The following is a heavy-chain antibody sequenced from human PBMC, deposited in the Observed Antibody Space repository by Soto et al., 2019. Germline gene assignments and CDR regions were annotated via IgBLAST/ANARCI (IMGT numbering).Heavy chain of an antibody. CDR2: ASYDGTYK. V-gene: IGHV3-30*03. CDR1: GFVFGGFG. J-gene: IGHJ4*02. D-gene: IGHD3-16*01. CDR3: ARGGDVLDY. Sequence: QVELVESGGGVVRPGKSLTVSGTGSGFVFGGFGMHWVRQTPGKGLEWLGMASYDGTYKYFADSVKGRFTISRDNGMNTVYLQMDNLRLEDTALYYCARGGDVLDYWGRGTLVTVSS.